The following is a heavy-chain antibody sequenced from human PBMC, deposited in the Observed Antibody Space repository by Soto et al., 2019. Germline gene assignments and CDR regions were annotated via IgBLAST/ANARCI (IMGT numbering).Heavy chain of an antibody. CDR3: ARSRWSGEFSTVGSFDY. V-gene: IGHV1-46*03. CDR1: GYTFTSYY. J-gene: IGHJ4*02. CDR2: INPSGGST. D-gene: IGHD1-26*01. Sequence: ASVKVSCKASGYTFTSYYMHWVRQAPGQGLEWMGIINPSGGSTSYAQKFQGRVTMTRDTSTSTVYMELSSLRSEDTAVYYCARSRWSGEFSTVGSFDYWGQGTLVTVSS.